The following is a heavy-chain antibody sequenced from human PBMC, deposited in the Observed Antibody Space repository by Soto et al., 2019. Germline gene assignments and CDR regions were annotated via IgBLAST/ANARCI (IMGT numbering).Heavy chain of an antibody. CDR1: GYTFTGYY. CDR3: ARSLGYCSSTSCYSPGYYYYGMDV. V-gene: IGHV1-2*04. Sequence: ASVKVSCKASGYTFTGYYMHWVRQAPGQGLEWMGWINPNSGGTNYAQKFQGWVTMTRDTSISTAYMELSRLRSDDTAVYYCARSLGYCSSTSCYSPGYYYYGMDVWGQCTTVPVSS. D-gene: IGHD2-2*01. CDR2: INPNSGGT. J-gene: IGHJ6*02.